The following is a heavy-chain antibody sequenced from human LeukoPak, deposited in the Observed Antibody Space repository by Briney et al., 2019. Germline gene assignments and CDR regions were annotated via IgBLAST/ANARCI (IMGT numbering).Heavy chain of an antibody. Sequence: EASVKVSCKVSGYTLTELSMHWVRQAPGKGLEWMGGFDPEDGETIYAQKFQGRVTMTEDTSTDTAYMELSSLRSEDTAVYYCATGNRWEPDAFDIWGQGTMVTVSS. J-gene: IGHJ3*02. V-gene: IGHV1-24*01. D-gene: IGHD1-26*01. CDR3: ATGNRWEPDAFDI. CDR2: FDPEDGET. CDR1: GYTLTELS.